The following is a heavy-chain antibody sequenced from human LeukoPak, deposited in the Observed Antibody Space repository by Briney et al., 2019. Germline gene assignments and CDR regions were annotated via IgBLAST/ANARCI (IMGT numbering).Heavy chain of an antibody. CDR3: ARGGGQYYMDV. CDR1: GGSFSGYY. V-gene: IGHV4-34*01. CDR2: INHSGST. D-gene: IGHD4-11*01. J-gene: IGHJ6*03. Sequence: PSETLSLTCAVYGGSFSGYYWSWVRQPPGKGLEWIGEINHSGSTNYNPSLKSRVTISVDTSKSQFSLRLSSVTAADTAVYYCARGGGQYYMDVWDKGTTVTVSS.